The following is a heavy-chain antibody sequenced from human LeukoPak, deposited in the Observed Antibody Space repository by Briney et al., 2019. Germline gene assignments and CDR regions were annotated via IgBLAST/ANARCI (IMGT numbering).Heavy chain of an antibody. CDR2: ISGYNGNT. CDR3: AREFSTVEAYYYGMDV. CDR1: GYTFTSYG. D-gene: IGHD4-11*01. Sequence: GASVKVSRKSSGYTFTSYGISWVRQAHGPGLEWVGWISGYNGNTNYAQKLQGRVTMTTYTSTSTAYMELRSLRSDDTALYYCAREFSTVEAYYYGMDVWGQGTTVTGSS. J-gene: IGHJ6*02. V-gene: IGHV1-18*01.